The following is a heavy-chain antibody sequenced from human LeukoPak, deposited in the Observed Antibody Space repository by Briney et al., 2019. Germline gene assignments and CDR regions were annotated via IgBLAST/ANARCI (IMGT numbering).Heavy chain of an antibody. V-gene: IGHV4-59*01. CDR1: GGSISGYY. J-gene: IGHJ2*01. CDR2: IYYSGST. Sequence: SETLSLTCTVSGGSISGYYYNWIRQPPGKGLEWIGYIYYSGSTNYNPSLKSRVTISLDTSKNQFSPKLSSVTTADTAVYYCARSVVTLYWYFDLWGRGTLVTVSS. D-gene: IGHD4-23*01. CDR3: ARSVVTLYWYFDL.